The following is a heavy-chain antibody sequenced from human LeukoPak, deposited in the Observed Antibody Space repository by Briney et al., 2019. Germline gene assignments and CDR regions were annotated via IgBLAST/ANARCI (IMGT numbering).Heavy chain of an antibody. D-gene: IGHD2-2*02. CDR1: GYTFTSYG. Sequence: ASVKVSCKASGYTFTSYGISWVRQAPGQGLEWMGWISAYNGNTNYAQELQGRVTMTTDTSTSTAYMELRSLRSDDTAVYYCARLLLDIPHPDAFDIWGQGTMVTVSS. CDR3: ARLLLDIPHPDAFDI. J-gene: IGHJ3*02. V-gene: IGHV1-18*01. CDR2: ISAYNGNT.